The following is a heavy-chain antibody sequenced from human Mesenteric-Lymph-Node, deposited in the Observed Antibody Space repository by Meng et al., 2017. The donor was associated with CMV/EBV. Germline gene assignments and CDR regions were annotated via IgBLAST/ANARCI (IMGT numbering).Heavy chain of an antibody. CDR1: GYTFTGYY. V-gene: IGHV1-2*02. CDR2: INPNSGGT. CDR3: ATTGVESSGFDY. D-gene: IGHD3-22*01. Sequence: CKASGYTFTGYYMHWVRQAPGQGLEWMGWINPNSGGTNYAQKFQGRVTMTRDTSISTAYMELSRLRSDDTAVYYCATTGVESSGFDYWGQGTLVTVSS. J-gene: IGHJ4*02.